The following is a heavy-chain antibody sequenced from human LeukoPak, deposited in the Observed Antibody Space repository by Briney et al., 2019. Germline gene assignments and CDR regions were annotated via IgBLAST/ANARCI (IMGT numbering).Heavy chain of an antibody. CDR3: ARVFKWLRLGRDYYFDY. CDR2: INPNSGDT. V-gene: IGHV1-2*02. Sequence: GASVKVSCKASGYIFTGYYMHWVRQAPGQGLEWMGWINPNSGDTNYAQKFQGRVTMTRDTSISTAYMELSRLRSDDTAVYYCARVFKWLRLGRDYYFDYWGQGTLVTVSS. D-gene: IGHD5-12*01. CDR1: GYIFTGYY. J-gene: IGHJ4*02.